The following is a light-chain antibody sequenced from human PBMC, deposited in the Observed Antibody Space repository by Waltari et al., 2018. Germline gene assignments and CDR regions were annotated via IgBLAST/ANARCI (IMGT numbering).Light chain of an antibody. CDR1: SSNIRNNY. CDR3: GTWDSSLSAGRV. Sequence: QSVLTQPPSVSAAPGQKVTISCSGRSSNIRNNYVYWYQQLPGTAPKLLIYDNNKRPSGIPDRFSGSKSGTSATLGITGLQTGDEADYYCGTWDSSLSAGRVFGTGTKVTVL. CDR2: DNN. J-gene: IGLJ1*01. V-gene: IGLV1-51*01.